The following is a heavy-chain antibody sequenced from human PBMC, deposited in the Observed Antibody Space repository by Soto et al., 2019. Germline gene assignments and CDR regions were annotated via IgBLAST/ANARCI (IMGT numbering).Heavy chain of an antibody. CDR1: GDSIGPHY. CDR2: IHYSGSA. CDR3: ARLPSSGISPPFDY. Sequence: QVQLQESGPRLLKPSETLSLTCAVSGDSIGPHYWSWVRQPPGKGLEFIGYIHYSGSAVYNPSLKSRVTISLDTSQNQVPLKLTSVTAADTAVYYCARLPSSGISPPFDYWGQGMLVTVSS. V-gene: IGHV4-59*08. J-gene: IGHJ4*02. D-gene: IGHD3-22*01.